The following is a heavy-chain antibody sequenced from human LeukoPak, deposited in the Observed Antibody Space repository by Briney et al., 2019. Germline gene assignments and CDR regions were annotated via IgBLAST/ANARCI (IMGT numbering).Heavy chain of an antibody. Sequence: SETLSLTCTVSGGSISSYYWSWIRQPPGKGLEWIGNIHYSGSAYYNPSLKSRASISVDTSKNQLSLKLSSVTAADTAVYYCARHYGSGSYYINDYWGQGALVTVSS. CDR2: IHYSGSA. V-gene: IGHV4-59*04. CDR1: GGSISSYY. J-gene: IGHJ4*02. D-gene: IGHD3-10*01. CDR3: ARHYGSGSYYINDY.